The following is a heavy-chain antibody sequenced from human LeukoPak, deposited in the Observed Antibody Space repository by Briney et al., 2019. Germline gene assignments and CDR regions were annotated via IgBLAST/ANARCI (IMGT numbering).Heavy chain of an antibody. D-gene: IGHD6-13*01. CDR1: GFTFSSYD. CDR2: IGIAGDT. Sequence: GGSLRLSCAASGFTFSSYDMHWVRQATGKGLEWVSGIGIAGDTYYPGSVKGRFTISRENAKSSLYLQMNNLRAGDTAVYYCASHSSSWYGFDYWGQGTLVTVSS. V-gene: IGHV3-13*04. CDR3: ASHSSSWYGFDY. J-gene: IGHJ4*02.